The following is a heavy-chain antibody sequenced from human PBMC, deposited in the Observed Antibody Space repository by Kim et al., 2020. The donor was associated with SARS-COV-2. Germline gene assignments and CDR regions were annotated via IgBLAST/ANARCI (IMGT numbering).Heavy chain of an antibody. J-gene: IGHJ4*02. Sequence: TATVKGRLTNSRDDSTNTLYLQMTSLKTEDTAVYYCTSGLWFGEPSPSDYWGQGTLVTVSS. V-gene: IGHV3-15*01. D-gene: IGHD3-10*01. CDR3: TSGLWFGEPSPSDY.